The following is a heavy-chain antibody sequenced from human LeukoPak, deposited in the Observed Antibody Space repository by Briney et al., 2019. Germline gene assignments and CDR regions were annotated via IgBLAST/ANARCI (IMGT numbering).Heavy chain of an antibody. CDR1: GYTFTSYD. CDR2: MNPNSGNT. V-gene: IGHV1-8*01. CDR3: ARVAVIAAAGYYYYYGMDV. D-gene: IGHD6-13*01. Sequence: ASVKVSCKASGYTFTSYDINWVRQATGQGLEWMGWMNPNSGNTGYAQKFQGRVTMTRNTSISTAYMELSSLRSEDTAVYYCARVAVIAAAGYYYYYGMDVWGQGTTVTVSS. J-gene: IGHJ6*02.